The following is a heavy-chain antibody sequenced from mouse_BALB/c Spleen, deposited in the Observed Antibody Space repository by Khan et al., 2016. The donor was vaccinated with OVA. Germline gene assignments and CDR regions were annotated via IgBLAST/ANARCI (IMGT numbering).Heavy chain of an antibody. CDR2: IYHCGST. V-gene: IGHV3-1*02. Sequence: VQLQESGRGRVHTSQSLSLTCTVTGFSITGGSGWNWVRQFQGDKLEWVVYIYHCGSTYCNPSLKSRISITRDTSKNQCILQLNSGTIEDTATYYCARTARIKYWDQGSTLNVST. D-gene: IGHD1-2*01. J-gene: IGHJ2*01. CDR3: ARTARIKY. CDR1: GFSITGGSG.